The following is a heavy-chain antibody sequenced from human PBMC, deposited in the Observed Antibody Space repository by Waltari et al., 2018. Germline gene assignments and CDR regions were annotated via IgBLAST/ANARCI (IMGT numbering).Heavy chain of an antibody. D-gene: IGHD3-9*01. J-gene: IGHJ4*02. CDR2: ISYDGSNK. CDR1: GFTFSSYA. V-gene: IGHV3-30-3*01. Sequence: QVQLVESGGGVVQPGRSLRLSCAASGFTFSSYAMHWVRQAQGTGLEWVAVISYDGSNKYYADSVKGRFTISRDNSKNTLYLQMNSLRAEDTAVYYCARGWFGLRYFDWSPTGGDYWGQGTLVTVSS. CDR3: ARGWFGLRYFDWSPTGGDY.